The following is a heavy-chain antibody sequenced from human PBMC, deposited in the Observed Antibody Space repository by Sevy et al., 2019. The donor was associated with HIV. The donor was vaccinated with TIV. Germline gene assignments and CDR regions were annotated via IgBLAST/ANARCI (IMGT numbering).Heavy chain of an antibody. Sequence: ASVKVSCKTSGYTFTQYYVHWVRQAPGQGLEWMGRINPNSGGTNYAQKFQGRVTMTRDTSISTAYMDLSKLRSDDTAVYYCSTSRDRTCSSSFSHTFDYWGQGTLVTVSS. V-gene: IGHV1-2*06. CDR3: STSRDRTCSSSFSHTFDY. CDR2: INPNSGGT. D-gene: IGHD2-2*01. CDR1: GYTFTQYY. J-gene: IGHJ4*02.